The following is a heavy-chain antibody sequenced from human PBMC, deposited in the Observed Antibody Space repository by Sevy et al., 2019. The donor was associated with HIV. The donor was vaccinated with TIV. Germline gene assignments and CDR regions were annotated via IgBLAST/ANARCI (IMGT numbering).Heavy chain of an antibody. Sequence: ASVKVSCKTSGGNFRAYAITWVRHVPGQGLEWMGGIIPIFKTPYYSEKFQGRITITADESTTTVSMELSRLRSEDTAFYYWANGKSFSQRHYGMDVWGQGTTVTVSS. CDR3: ANGKSFSQRHYGMDV. J-gene: IGHJ6*02. CDR2: IIPIFKTP. D-gene: IGHD1-1*01. CDR1: GGNFRAYA. V-gene: IGHV1-69*13.